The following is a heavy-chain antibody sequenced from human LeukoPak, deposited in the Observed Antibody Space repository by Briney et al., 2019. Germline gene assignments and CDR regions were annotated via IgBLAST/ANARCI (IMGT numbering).Heavy chain of an antibody. J-gene: IGHJ4*02. V-gene: IGHV4-61*01. Sequence: SETLSLTCTVSGGSVSSGSYYWSWIRQPPGKGLEWIGYIYYSGSTNYNPSLKSRVTISVDTSKNQFSLRLSSVTAADTAVYYCATYSSAMVHYWGQGTLVTVSS. CDR2: IYYSGST. D-gene: IGHD3-10*01. CDR3: ATYSSAMVHY. CDR1: GGSVSSGSYY.